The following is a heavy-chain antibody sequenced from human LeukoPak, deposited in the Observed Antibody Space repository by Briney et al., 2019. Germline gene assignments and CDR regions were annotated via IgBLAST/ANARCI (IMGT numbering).Heavy chain of an antibody. CDR1: GGSISSNSYY. CDR3: ARRVRGYGDYEGAVWFDP. J-gene: IGHJ5*01. V-gene: IGHV4-39*01. CDR2: IYYSGST. D-gene: IGHD4-17*01. Sequence: PSETLSLTCTVSGGSISSNSYYWGWIRQPPGKGLEWIGCIYYSGSTYYNPSLKSRVTISVDTSKNQFSLKLSSVTAADTAVYYCARRVRGYGDYEGAVWFDPWGQGTLVTVSS.